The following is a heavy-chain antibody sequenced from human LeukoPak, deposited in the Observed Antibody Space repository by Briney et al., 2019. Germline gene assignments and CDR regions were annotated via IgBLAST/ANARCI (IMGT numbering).Heavy chain of an antibody. CDR3: ARVRDGNTVDFDY. Sequence: ASVKVSCKASGYTSTGYYIHWVRQAPGQGPEWMGYINPNTGGTKYAQKFQDWVTMTRDTSISTAYMELSRLRSDDTAVYYCARVRDGNTVDFDYWGQGTLVTVSS. V-gene: IGHV1-2*04. D-gene: IGHD5-24*01. CDR1: GYTSTGYY. CDR2: INPNTGGT. J-gene: IGHJ4*02.